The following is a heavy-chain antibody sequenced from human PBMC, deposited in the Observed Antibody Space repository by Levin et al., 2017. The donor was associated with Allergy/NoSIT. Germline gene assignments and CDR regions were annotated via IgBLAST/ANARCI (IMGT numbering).Heavy chain of an antibody. CDR2: IYYSGST. CDR1: GGSISSYY. Sequence: SETLSLTCTVSGGSISSYYWSWIRQPPGKGLEWIGYIYYSGSTNYNPSLKSRVTISVDTSKNQFSLKLSSVTAADTAVYYCARWGGNTYYYDSSGYLNAFDSGGQGKMVTVAS. V-gene: IGHV4-59*08. D-gene: IGHD3-22*01. CDR3: ARWGGNTYYYDSSGYLNAFDS. J-gene: IGHJ3*02.